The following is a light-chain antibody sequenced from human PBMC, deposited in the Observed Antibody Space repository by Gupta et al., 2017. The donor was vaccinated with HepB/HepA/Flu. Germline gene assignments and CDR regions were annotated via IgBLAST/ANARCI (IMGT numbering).Light chain of an antibody. Sequence: QSVLTPPPSASAAPGQRVTISCTGSCSNIGANYDVHWYQQLPGTAPKLLIYGNSKRPSGVPDRFSASKSGTSASLAITGLQSEDEADYYCQSYDSSLSGSYVFGTGTKVTVL. V-gene: IGLV1-40*01. J-gene: IGLJ1*01. CDR2: GNS. CDR3: QSYDSSLSGSYV. CDR1: CSNIGANYD.